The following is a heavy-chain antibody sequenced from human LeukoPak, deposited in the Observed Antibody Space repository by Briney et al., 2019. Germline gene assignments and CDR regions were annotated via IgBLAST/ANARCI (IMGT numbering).Heavy chain of an antibody. D-gene: IGHD5-12*01. J-gene: IGHJ4*02. CDR1: GFTVSSNY. CDR3: AKDEGDSGYSGYDSRPSFGY. CDR2: IYSGGNT. V-gene: IGHV3-53*01. Sequence: GGSLRLSCAASGFTVSSNYMSWVRQAPGKGLEWVSVIYSGGNTYYADSVKGRFTISRDNSKNTLYLQMNSLRAEDTAVYYCAKDEGDSGYSGYDSRPSFGYWGQGTLVTVSS.